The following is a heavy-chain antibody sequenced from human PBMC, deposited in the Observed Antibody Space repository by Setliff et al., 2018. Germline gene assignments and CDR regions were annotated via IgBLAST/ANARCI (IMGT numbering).Heavy chain of an antibody. Sequence: SVKVSCKASGGTFSSYAISWVRQAPGQGLEWMGGIIPIFGTANYAQKFQGRVTITTDESTSTAYMELSSLRSEDTAVYYCARLGLDYYDSSGYPTAAFDIWGQGTMGTVS. CDR1: GGTFSSYA. CDR3: ARLGLDYYDSSGYPTAAFDI. D-gene: IGHD3-22*01. CDR2: IIPIFGTA. V-gene: IGHV1-69*05. J-gene: IGHJ3*02.